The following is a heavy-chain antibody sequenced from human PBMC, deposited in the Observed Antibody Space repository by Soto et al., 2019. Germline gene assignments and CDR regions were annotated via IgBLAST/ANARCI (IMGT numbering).Heavy chain of an antibody. J-gene: IGHJ5*02. CDR2: INAGNGNT. V-gene: IGHV1-3*01. D-gene: IGHD6-19*01. CDR1: GYTLTSYA. Sequence: ASVKVSCKASGYTLTSYAMHWVRQAPGQRLEWMGWINAGNGNTKYSQKFQGRVTITRDTSASTAYMELSSLRSEDTAVYYCARGGGWYVWFDPWGQRTLVTVSS. CDR3: ARGGGWYVWFDP.